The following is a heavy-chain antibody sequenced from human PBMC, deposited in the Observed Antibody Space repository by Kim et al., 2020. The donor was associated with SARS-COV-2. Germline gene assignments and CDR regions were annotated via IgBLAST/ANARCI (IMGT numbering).Heavy chain of an antibody. D-gene: IGHD5-12*01. V-gene: IGHV3-30*07. J-gene: IGHJ4*02. CDR3: ARDGNSGYEGWYYLDY. Sequence: SVKGRFTISRDNSKNTLYLQMNSLRAEDTAVYYCARDGNSGYEGWYYLDYWGQGTLVTVSS.